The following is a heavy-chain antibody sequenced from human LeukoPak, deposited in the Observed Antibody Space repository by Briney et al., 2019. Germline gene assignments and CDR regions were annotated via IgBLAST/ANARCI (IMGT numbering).Heavy chain of an antibody. D-gene: IGHD1-14*01. J-gene: IGHJ3*02. Sequence: ASVTVSCKASGYTLTSYFIHWVRQAPGQGLEWMGIINPSGGSTSYAQKFQGRVTMTRDTSTSTVYMELSSLRSEDTAVYYCARDQDRNYAFDIWGQGTMVTVSS. CDR3: ARDQDRNYAFDI. CDR1: GYTLTSYF. CDR2: INPSGGST. V-gene: IGHV1-46*01.